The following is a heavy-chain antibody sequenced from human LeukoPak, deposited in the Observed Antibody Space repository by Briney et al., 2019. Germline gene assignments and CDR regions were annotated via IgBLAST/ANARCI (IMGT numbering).Heavy chain of an antibody. J-gene: IGHJ4*02. CDR3: AKRGVVIRVILVGFHKEAYYFDS. D-gene: IGHD3-22*01. V-gene: IGHV3-23*01. CDR1: GITLSNYG. CDR2: LSASGGGT. Sequence: GGSLRLSCAVSGITLSNYGMAWVRQAQGKGLGWVARLSASGGGTSYADSVRGRFPISRDNAKKQLYLQMYSLRAEDTAVYFCAKRGVVIRVILVGFHKEAYYFDSWGQGVLVSVSS.